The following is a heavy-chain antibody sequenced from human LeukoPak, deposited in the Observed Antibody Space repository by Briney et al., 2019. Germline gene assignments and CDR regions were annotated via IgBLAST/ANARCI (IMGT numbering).Heavy chain of an antibody. J-gene: IGHJ4*02. CDR3: ARATRFGELLYTYFDY. Sequence: GGSLRLSCAASGFTFSSYGMSWVRQAPGKGLEWVSIIIGSGDSTYYADSVKGRFTISRDNSKNTLYLQMNSLRAEDTAVYYCARATRFGELLYTYFDYWGQGTLVTVSS. CDR2: IIGSGDST. V-gene: IGHV3-23*01. CDR1: GFTFSSYG. D-gene: IGHD3-10*02.